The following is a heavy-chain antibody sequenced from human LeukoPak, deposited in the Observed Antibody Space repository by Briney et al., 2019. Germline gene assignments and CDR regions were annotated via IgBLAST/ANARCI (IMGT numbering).Heavy chain of an antibody. CDR2: IIPIFGTK. D-gene: IGHD4-17*01. V-gene: IGHV1-69*06. Sequence: SVKVSCKPSGGTLSSFGVSWVRQAPGQGLEWMGGIIPIFGTKTYSQKFQGRLTITADKSTTTSYMELSGLRSDDTAIYYCARTLTVSRLDYWGQGTLVTVSS. CDR1: GGTLSSFG. CDR3: ARTLTVSRLDY. J-gene: IGHJ4*02.